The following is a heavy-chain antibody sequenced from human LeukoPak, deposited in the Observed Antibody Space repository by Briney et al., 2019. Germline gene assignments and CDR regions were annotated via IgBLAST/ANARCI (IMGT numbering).Heavy chain of an antibody. CDR2: FDPEDGET. CDR3: ATAYGSSQQQLPGGYFDY. CDR1: GYTLTELS. V-gene: IGHV1-24*01. Sequence: ASVEVSCKVSGYTLTELSMHWVRQAPGKGLEWMGGFDPEDGETIYAQKFQGRVTMTEDTSTDTAYMELSSLRSEDTAVYYCATAYGSSQQQLPGGYFDYWGQGTLVTVSS. D-gene: IGHD6-13*01. J-gene: IGHJ4*02.